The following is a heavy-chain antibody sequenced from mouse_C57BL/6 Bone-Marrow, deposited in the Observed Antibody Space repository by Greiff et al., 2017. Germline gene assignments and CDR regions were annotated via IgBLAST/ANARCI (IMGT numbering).Heavy chain of an antibody. CDR1: GYTFTSYW. V-gene: IGHV1-50*01. CDR3: ASSRLLPFAY. CDR2: IDPSDSYT. J-gene: IGHJ3*01. Sequence: QVQLQQPGAELVKPGASVKLSCKASGYTFTSYWMQWVKQRPGQGLEWIGEIDPSDSYTNYNQKFKGKATLTVDTSSSTAYLQLSCLASEGSAVYSFASSRLLPFAYWGQGPLVSFSA. D-gene: IGHD2-1*01.